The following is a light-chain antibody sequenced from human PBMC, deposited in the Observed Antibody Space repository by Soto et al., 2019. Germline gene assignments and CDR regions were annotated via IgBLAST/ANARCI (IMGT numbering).Light chain of an antibody. J-gene: IGKJ2*01. Sequence: DIVMTQSPDSLAVFLGERATITCKSNQSLFYSAYKTNYLAWYQEKPGQPPKLLISWASTRASGVPDRFSGSGSGTDSTLTISSLQAEDVAVYYCLQYYGAPPHTFGQGTKLEI. V-gene: IGKV4-1*01. CDR1: QSLFYSAYKTNY. CDR2: WAS. CDR3: LQYYGAPPHT.